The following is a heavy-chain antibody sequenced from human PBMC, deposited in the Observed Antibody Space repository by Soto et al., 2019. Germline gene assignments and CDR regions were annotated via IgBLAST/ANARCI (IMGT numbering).Heavy chain of an antibody. CDR3: ARIIKYYYDSSGYHDIFDY. D-gene: IGHD3-22*01. V-gene: IGHV3-30-3*01. Sequence: GGSLRLSCAASGFTFSSYAMHWVRQAPGKGLEWVAVISYDGSNKYYADSVKGRFTISRDNSKNTLYLQMNSLRAEDTAVYYCARIIKYYYDSSGYHDIFDYWGQGTLVTVSS. J-gene: IGHJ4*02. CDR2: ISYDGSNK. CDR1: GFTFSSYA.